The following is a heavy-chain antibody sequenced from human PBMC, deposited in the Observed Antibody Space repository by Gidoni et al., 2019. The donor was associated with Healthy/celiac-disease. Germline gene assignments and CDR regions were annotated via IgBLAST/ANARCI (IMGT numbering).Heavy chain of an antibody. CDR2: INHSGST. Sequence: VYGWSFSGYYWSWIRQPPGKGLEWIGEINHSGSTNYNPSLKSRVTISVDTSKNQFSLKLSSVTAADTAVYYCARRGITMVRGVKSFSYWGQGTLVTVSS. D-gene: IGHD3-10*01. CDR1: GWSFSGYY. CDR3: ARRGITMVRGVKSFSY. J-gene: IGHJ4*02. V-gene: IGHV4-34*01.